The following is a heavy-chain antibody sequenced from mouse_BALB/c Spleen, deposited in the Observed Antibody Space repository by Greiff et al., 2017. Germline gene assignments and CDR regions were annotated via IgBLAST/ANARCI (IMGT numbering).Heavy chain of an antibody. J-gene: IGHJ4*01. CDR1: GFTFSSFG. V-gene: IGHV5-17*02. CDR3: ARSVDY. Sequence: EVMLVESGGGLVQPGGSRKLSCAASGFTFSSFGMHWVRQAPEKGLEWVAYISSGSSTIYYADTVKGRFTISRDNPKNTLFLQMTSLRSEDTAMYYCARSVDYGGQGTSVTVSS. CDR2: ISSGSSTI.